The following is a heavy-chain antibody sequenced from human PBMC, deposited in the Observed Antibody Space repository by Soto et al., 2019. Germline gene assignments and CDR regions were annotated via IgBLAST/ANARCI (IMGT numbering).Heavy chain of an antibody. CDR3: ARKPGPHFWFDP. D-gene: IGHD3-3*02. J-gene: IGHJ5*02. CDR1: GYTFTSYS. Sequence: GPVKVSLQASGYTFTSYSINLVRKAPGQGLEWMGWINTNTGNPTYAQGFTGRFAFSLDTSVSTAYLQICSLKAEDTAVYYCARKPGPHFWFDPWGQGTLVTVSS. V-gene: IGHV7-4-1*01. CDR2: INTNTGNP.